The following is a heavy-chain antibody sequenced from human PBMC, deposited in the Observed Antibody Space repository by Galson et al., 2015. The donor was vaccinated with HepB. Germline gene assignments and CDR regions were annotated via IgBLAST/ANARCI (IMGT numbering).Heavy chain of an antibody. CDR2: ISYDGSNK. V-gene: IGHV3-30-3*01. CDR1: GFTFSSYA. CDR3: ARDSMAPYYYDSSGPGYFDL. Sequence: SLRLSCAASGFTFSSYAMHWVRQAPGKGLEWVAVISYDGSNKYYADSVKGRFTISRDNSKNTLYLQMNSLRAGDTAVYYCARDSMAPYYYDSSGPGYFDLWGRGTLVTVSS. D-gene: IGHD3-22*01. J-gene: IGHJ2*01.